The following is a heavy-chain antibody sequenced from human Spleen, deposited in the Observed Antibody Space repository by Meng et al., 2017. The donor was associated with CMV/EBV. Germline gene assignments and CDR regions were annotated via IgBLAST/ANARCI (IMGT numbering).Heavy chain of an antibody. CDR2: IIPILGIA. CDR3: TSGGQRSSTSPGGYYYYYYAMDV. V-gene: IGHV1-69*10. D-gene: IGHD2-2*01. Sequence: SVKVSCKASGYTFTSYGISWVRQAPGQGLEWMGGIIPILGIANYAQKFQGRVTIIADKSTSTAYMDLSSLTSEDTALYYCTSGGQRSSTSPGGYYYYYYAMDVWGQGTTVTVSS. CDR1: GYTFTSYG. J-gene: IGHJ6*02.